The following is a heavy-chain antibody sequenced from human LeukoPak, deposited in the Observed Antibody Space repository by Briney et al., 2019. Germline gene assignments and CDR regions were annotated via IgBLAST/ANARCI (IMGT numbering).Heavy chain of an antibody. Sequence: PSETLSLTCAVSGGSISSSNWWRWVRQPPGKGLEWIGEIYHSGSTNYNPSLKSRVTISVDKSKNQFSLKLSSVTAADTAVYYCARDNYYDSSGYFDYWGQGTLVTVSS. CDR2: IYHSGST. D-gene: IGHD3-22*01. V-gene: IGHV4-4*02. CDR3: ARDNYYDSSGYFDY. CDR1: GGSISSSNW. J-gene: IGHJ4*02.